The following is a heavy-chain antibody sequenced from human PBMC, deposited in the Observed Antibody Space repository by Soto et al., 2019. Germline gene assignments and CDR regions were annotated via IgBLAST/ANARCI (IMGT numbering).Heavy chain of an antibody. CDR1: GGSISSSSYY. CDR3: ARLGIYGGPFDY. CDR2: IYYSGST. V-gene: IGHV4-39*01. Sequence: QLQLQESGPGLVKPSETLSLTCTVSGGSISSSSYYWGWIRQPPGQGLEWLGSIYYSGSTYYNPSLKSRVTISVDTSKNQFSLKLSSVTDADTAVYYCARLGIYGGPFDYWGQGTLVSVSA. D-gene: IGHD4-17*01. J-gene: IGHJ4*02.